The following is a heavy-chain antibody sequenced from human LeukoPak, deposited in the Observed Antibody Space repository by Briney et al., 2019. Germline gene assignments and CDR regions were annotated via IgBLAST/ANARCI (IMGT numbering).Heavy chain of an antibody. CDR2: IIPIFGTA. D-gene: IGHD3-16*02. CDR3: ARAANCVWGSYRFDY. V-gene: IGHV1-69*05. Sequence: SVKVSCKASGGTFSSYAISWVRQAPGQGLEWMGGIIPIFGTANYAQKFQGRVTITTDESTSTAYIELSSLRSEDTAVYYCARAANCVWGSYRFDYWGQGTLVTVSS. CDR1: GGTFSSYA. J-gene: IGHJ4*02.